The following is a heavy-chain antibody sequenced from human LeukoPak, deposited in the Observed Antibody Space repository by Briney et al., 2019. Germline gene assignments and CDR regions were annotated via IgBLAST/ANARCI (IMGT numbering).Heavy chain of an antibody. D-gene: IGHD3-9*01. CDR1: GFTFSSYS. J-gene: IGHJ4*02. V-gene: IGHV3-21*01. Sequence: GGSLRLSCAASGFTFSSYSMNWVRQAPGKGLEWVSSISSSSSYIYYADSVKGRFTISRDNAKNSLYLQMNSLRAEDTAVYYCARSSYDILTGYQYYFDYWGQGTLVTVSS. CDR3: ARSSYDILTGYQYYFDY. CDR2: ISSSSSYI.